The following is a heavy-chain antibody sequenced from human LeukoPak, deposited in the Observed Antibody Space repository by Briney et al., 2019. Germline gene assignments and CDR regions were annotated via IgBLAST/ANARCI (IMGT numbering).Heavy chain of an antibody. Sequence: ASGTVSCKASGYTCTSYFMHWVRQXLGQRXXWMGIINPSGGSTSYAQKFQGRVTMTRGTSTSTVYMELSSLRSEDTAVYYCARGKSSGSYARFDYWGQGTLVTVSS. CDR3: ARGKSSGSYARFDY. CDR2: INPSGGST. J-gene: IGHJ4*02. CDR1: GYTCTSYF. V-gene: IGHV1-46*01. D-gene: IGHD1-26*01.